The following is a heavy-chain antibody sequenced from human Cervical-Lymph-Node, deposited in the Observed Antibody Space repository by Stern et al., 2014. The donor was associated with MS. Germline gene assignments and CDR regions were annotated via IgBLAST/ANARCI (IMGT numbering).Heavy chain of an antibody. CDR2: IRTYNGYT. CDR3: AGGRGSGYRHYYYFYGMDV. D-gene: IGHD3-3*01. Sequence: QVQLVQSGADVKKPGASVKVSCKASGNTFTSYGISWVRQAPGQGLEWMGWIRTYNGYTNYAQKLQGRVTMTTDTSTSTAYMELRSLRSDDTAVYYCAGGRGSGYRHYYYFYGMDVWGQGTTVTVS. V-gene: IGHV1-18*01. J-gene: IGHJ6*02. CDR1: GNTFTSYG.